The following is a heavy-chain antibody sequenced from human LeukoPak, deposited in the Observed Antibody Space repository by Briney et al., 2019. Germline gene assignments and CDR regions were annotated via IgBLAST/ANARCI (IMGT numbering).Heavy chain of an antibody. Sequence: SETLSLTCTVSGGSISSSSYYWGWIRQPPGKGLEWIGSIYYSGSTYYNPSLKSRVTISVDTSKNQFSLKLSSVTAADTAVYYCARDPFGYCSGGSCYPGFDYWGQGTLVTVSS. D-gene: IGHD2-15*01. CDR3: ARDPFGYCSGGSCYPGFDY. CDR1: GGSISSSSYY. V-gene: IGHV4-39*07. CDR2: IYYSGST. J-gene: IGHJ4*02.